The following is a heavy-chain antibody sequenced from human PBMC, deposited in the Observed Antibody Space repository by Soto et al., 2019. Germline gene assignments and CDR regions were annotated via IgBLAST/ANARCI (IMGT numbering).Heavy chain of an antibody. CDR1: GFTFRSYA. CDR3: AKLGDAVSGYFDF. D-gene: IGHD3-3*01. CDR2: VSFDGSHK. Sequence: LRVSCAPSGFTFRSYAIHWCLQAPGKGLEWVADVSFDGSHKTYAVPVRGRFTISRDNSKKTVYLQMNSLRAEDTALYYCAKLGDAVSGYFDFWGQGTQVTVSS. J-gene: IGHJ5*01. V-gene: IGHV3-30*18.